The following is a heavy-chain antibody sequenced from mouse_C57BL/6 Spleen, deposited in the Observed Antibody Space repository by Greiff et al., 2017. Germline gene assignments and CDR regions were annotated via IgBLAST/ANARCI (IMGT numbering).Heavy chain of an antibody. CDR2: IYPGSGST. CDR1: GYTFTSYW. J-gene: IGHJ3*01. Sequence: QVQLQQSGAELVKPGASVKMSCKASGYTFTSYWITWVKQRPGQGLEWIGDIYPGSGSTNYNEKFKSKDTLTVDTSSSTAYMQLSSLTSEDSAVYYCARWGYGSSAWFAYWGQGTLVTVSA. D-gene: IGHD1-1*01. CDR3: ARWGYGSSAWFAY. V-gene: IGHV1-55*01.